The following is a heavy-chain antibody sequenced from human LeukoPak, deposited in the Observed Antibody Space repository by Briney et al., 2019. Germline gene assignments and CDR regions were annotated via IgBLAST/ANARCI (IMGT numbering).Heavy chain of an antibody. Sequence: PGGSLRLSCAASGFTFINYGMHCVRQAPGKGLEWVAGISEDGINKYYADSVKARFTISRDNSNNTLFLQMNNLRADDTAVYYCAKDRETTASGTSDYWGQGALVTVSS. D-gene: IGHD6-13*01. V-gene: IGHV3-30*18. J-gene: IGHJ4*02. CDR2: ISEDGINK. CDR3: AKDRETTASGTSDY. CDR1: GFTFINYG.